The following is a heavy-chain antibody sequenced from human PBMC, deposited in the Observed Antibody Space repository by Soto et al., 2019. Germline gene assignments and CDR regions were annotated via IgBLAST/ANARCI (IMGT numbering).Heavy chain of an antibody. CDR2: ISYDGRET. J-gene: IGHJ4*02. V-gene: IGHV3-30-3*01. D-gene: IGHD2-21*02. Sequence: SLTISCAACGLTFRAYAFHWVRQAPGKGLEWLSVISYDGRETHYADSVEGRFIIARDSSKKTAYLQMKSLRGDDTAVYFCATDPVAVTGSFIDSWGQGTLVTVSS. CDR3: ATDPVAVTGSFIDS. CDR1: GLTFRAYA.